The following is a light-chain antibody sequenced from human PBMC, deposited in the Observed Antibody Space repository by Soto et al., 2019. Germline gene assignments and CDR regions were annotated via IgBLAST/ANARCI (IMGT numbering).Light chain of an antibody. Sequence: QSALTQSPSASGSPGQSVTISCTGTSSDIGGYNSVSWYQQHPGKAPKVMIYDVSKRPSGVPDRFSGSKSGNTASLTVSALHAEDEADYYCSSYTDRNNLVFGTGTKVIVL. CDR1: SSDIGGYNS. CDR2: DVS. J-gene: IGLJ1*01. CDR3: SSYTDRNNLV. V-gene: IGLV2-8*01.